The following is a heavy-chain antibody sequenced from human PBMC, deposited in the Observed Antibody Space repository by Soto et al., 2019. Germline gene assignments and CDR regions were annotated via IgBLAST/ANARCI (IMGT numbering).Heavy chain of an antibody. CDR1: GGSFSGYY. CDR2: INHSGST. J-gene: IGHJ4*02. V-gene: IGHV4-34*01. CDR3: ARHGYCSGGSCYKRYDY. D-gene: IGHD2-15*01. Sequence: QVQLQQWGAGLLKPSETLSLTCAVYGGSFSGYYWSWIRQPPGKVLEWIGEINHSGSTTYNPSLKSRVTISVDTSKNQFSLKLSSVTAADTAVYYCARHGYCSGGSCYKRYDYWGQGTLVTVSS.